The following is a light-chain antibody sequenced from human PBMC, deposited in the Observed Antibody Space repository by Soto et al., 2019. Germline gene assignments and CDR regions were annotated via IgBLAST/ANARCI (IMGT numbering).Light chain of an antibody. V-gene: IGLV1-51*02. Sequence: QSVLTQPPSVSAAPGQKVTISCSGSSSNLGNHYVAWYQQFPGTAPKLLIYENDNRPSGIPVRCSGSKSGTSATLVITGIQTGDEADYYCRSWDRSLTPAVFGGGTKLTVL. CDR1: SSNLGNHY. CDR3: RSWDRSLTPAV. CDR2: END. J-gene: IGLJ2*01.